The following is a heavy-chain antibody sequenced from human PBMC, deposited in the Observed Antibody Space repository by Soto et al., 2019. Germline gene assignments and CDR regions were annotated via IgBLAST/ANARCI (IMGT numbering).Heavy chain of an antibody. Sequence: QVQLVQSGAEVKKPGASVKVSCKASGYTFTNYGVSWVRQAPGQGLEWMGWINTYKGNTNYAQKFQGRVTMTTDTSTSTAYMELRSLRSDDTAIYYCAKVQAKWSKFFDYWGQGTLVTVSS. CDR2: INTYKGNT. J-gene: IGHJ4*02. V-gene: IGHV1-18*01. CDR3: AKVQAKWSKFFDY. CDR1: GYTFTNYG. D-gene: IGHD2-15*01.